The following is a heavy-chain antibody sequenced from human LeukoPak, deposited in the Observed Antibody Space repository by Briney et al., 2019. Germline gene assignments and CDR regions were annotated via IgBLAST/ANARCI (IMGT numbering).Heavy chain of an antibody. J-gene: IGHJ5*02. CDR1: GFTFSSYG. CDR3: AKDRGSRASRNWFDP. V-gene: IGHV3-30*18. Sequence: PGGSLRLSCAASGFTFSSYGMHWVRQAPGKGLEWEAVISYDGSNKYYADSVKGRFTISRDNSKNTLYLQMNSLRAEDTAVYYCAKDRGSRASRNWFDPWGQGTLVTVSS. CDR2: ISYDGSNK. D-gene: IGHD6-6*01.